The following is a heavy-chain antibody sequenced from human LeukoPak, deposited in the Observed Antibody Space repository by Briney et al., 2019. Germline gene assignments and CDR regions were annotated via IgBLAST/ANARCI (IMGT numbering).Heavy chain of an antibody. Sequence: GGSLRLSCGASGFTFSVYYVSWIRQAPGEGVGWVSYISSSGSTIYCADSVGGRYTISRDNAKNSLYLQMNSLRAENTAVYYCPREGGYYDSSGYYSMPDYWGQGTLVTVSS. CDR2: ISSSGSTI. D-gene: IGHD3-22*01. CDR3: PREGGYYDSSGYYSMPDY. J-gene: IGHJ4*02. CDR1: GFTFSVYY. V-gene: IGHV3-11*04.